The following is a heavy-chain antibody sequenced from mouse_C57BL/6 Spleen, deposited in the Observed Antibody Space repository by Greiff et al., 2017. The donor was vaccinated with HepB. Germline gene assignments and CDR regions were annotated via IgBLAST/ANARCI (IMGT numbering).Heavy chain of an antibody. D-gene: IGHD1-1*01. CDR1: GYAFSSYW. J-gene: IGHJ4*01. CDR3: ARDYYGSSYCAMDY. V-gene: IGHV1-80*01. CDR2: IYPGDGDT. Sequence: VQLQQSGAELVKPGASVKISCKASGYAFSSYWMNWVKQRPGKGLEWIGQIYPGDGDTNYNGKFKGKATLTADKSSSTAYMQPSSLTSEDSAVYFCARDYYGSSYCAMDYWGQGTSVTVSS.